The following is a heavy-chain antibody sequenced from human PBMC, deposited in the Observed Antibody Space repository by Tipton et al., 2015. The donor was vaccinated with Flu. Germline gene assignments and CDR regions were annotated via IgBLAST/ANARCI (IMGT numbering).Heavy chain of an antibody. CDR2: ISYDGSQD. J-gene: IGHJ4*02. CDR3: AREGASVGDGLDY. V-gene: IGHV3-30*03. CDR1: GFTFSGRG. Sequence: SLRLSCAASGFTFSGRGMHWVRQAPGKGLEWLAAISYDGSQDFYTDSVRGRFTISRDNSQNTLFLQIDSLRVEDTAVYLCAREGASVGDGLDYWGQGTLVTVSS. D-gene: IGHD2-21*02.